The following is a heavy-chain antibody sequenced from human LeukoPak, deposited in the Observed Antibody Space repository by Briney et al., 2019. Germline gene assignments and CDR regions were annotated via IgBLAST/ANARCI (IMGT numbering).Heavy chain of an antibody. CDR2: INPDGSVT. D-gene: IGHD6-19*01. J-gene: IGHJ4*02. CDR3: AKDLSSGSRRAY. CDR1: GFTFSSYW. Sequence: PGGSLRLSCAASGFTFSSYWMHWVREAPGRGPVWFSHINPDGSVTDYADSVKGRFTISRDNSKNTLYLQMNSLRAEDTGVYYCAKDLSSGSRRAYWGQGTLVTVSS. V-gene: IGHV3-74*01.